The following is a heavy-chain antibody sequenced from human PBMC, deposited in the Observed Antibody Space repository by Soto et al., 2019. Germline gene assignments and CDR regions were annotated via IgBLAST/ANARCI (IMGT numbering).Heavy chain of an antibody. V-gene: IGHV5-51*01. J-gene: IGHJ3*02. CDR3: ARQQYCSGGSCRTLDAFDI. CDR2: IYPGDSDT. CDR1: GYSFTSYW. Sequence: GESLKISCKGSGYSFTSYWIGWVRQMPGKGLEWMGIIYPGDSDTRYSPSFQGQVTISADKSISTAYLQWSSLKASDTAMYYCARQQYCSGGSCRTLDAFDIWGQGTMVTVSS. D-gene: IGHD2-15*01.